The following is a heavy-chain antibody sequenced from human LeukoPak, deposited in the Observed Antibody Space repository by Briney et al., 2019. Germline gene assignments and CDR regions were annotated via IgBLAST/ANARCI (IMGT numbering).Heavy chain of an antibody. V-gene: IGHV4-39*01. D-gene: IGHD2-15*01. CDR3: ARYCSGGSCFDY. J-gene: IGHJ4*02. CDR1: GGSISSSSYS. Sequence: SETLSLTCTVSGGSISSSSYSWGWIPQPPGKGLEWIGSIYYSGSTYYNPSLKSRVTISVDTSKNQFSLKLSSVAAADTAVYYCARYCSGGSCFDYWGQGTLVTVSS. CDR2: IYYSGST.